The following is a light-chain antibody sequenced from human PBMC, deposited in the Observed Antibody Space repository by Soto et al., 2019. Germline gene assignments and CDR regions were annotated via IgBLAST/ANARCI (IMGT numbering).Light chain of an antibody. J-gene: IGKJ1*01. CDR1: HSISNY. V-gene: IGKV1-39*01. Sequence: DIQMTQSPSSLSASVGDRFTITCRASHSISNYLSWYQQMPGKAPKLLIYAASSLQIGVPSRFSGSGSGSGTAFTLTISSLQLEDFATYYCQQTYSAPWTFGQGTKVDIK. CDR3: QQTYSAPWT. CDR2: AAS.